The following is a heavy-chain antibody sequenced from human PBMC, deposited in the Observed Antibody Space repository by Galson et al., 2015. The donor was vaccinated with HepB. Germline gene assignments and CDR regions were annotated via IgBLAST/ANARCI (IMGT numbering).Heavy chain of an antibody. Sequence: SVKVSCKVSGYTLTEISMYWLRRVPGKGLEFMGGSDPESGERMYGQTFQGRVTLTEDTTTDTAYMELRSLRSEDTALYYCATADLWSGYYYGLDYWGQGTLVTVSS. V-gene: IGHV1-24*01. CDR2: SDPESGER. J-gene: IGHJ4*02. CDR3: ATADLWSGYYYGLDY. CDR1: GYTLTEIS. D-gene: IGHD3-3*01.